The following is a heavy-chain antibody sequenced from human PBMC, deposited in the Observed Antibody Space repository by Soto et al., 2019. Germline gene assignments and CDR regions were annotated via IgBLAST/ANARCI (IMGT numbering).Heavy chain of an antibody. D-gene: IGHD1-1*01. CDR2: INKDGSST. Sequence: EVQLVESGGGLVQPGGSLRLSCAASGITFSNYWMHWVRQAPGKGLVWVSRINKDGSSTNYSDSVKGRCTISRDIVKNTMYLPIITLRSLYPAVYYCAREWARPRTDFHYWGQGTQVTASS. CDR3: AREWARPRTDFHY. V-gene: IGHV3-74*01. CDR1: GITFSNYW. J-gene: IGHJ4*02.